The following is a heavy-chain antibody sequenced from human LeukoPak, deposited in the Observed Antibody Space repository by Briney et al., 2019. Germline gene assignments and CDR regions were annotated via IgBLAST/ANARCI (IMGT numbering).Heavy chain of an antibody. Sequence: PGGSLRLSCAASGFTFDDYAMHWVRQAPGKGLEWVSGMSWNSGSIGYQDSVKGRFTISRDNSKNSLYMQMNSMRAEDMALYYCAKSHSSGWYEVGTAIDYWGQGTLVTVSS. D-gene: IGHD6-19*01. V-gene: IGHV3-9*03. J-gene: IGHJ4*02. CDR1: GFTFDDYA. CDR2: MSWNSGSI. CDR3: AKSHSSGWYEVGTAIDY.